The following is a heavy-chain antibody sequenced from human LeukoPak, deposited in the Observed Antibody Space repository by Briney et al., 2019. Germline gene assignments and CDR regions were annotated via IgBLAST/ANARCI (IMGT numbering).Heavy chain of an antibody. CDR1: GFTFSSYA. Sequence: GVSLRLSCAASGFTFSSYAMSWVRQAPGKGLEWVSAISGSGGSTYYADSVKGRFTISRDNSKNTLYLQMNSLRAEDTAVYYCAKVGDYYDSSGYYYARGFDYWGQGTLVTVSS. CDR2: ISGSGGST. J-gene: IGHJ4*02. V-gene: IGHV3-23*01. CDR3: AKVGDYYDSSGYYYARGFDY. D-gene: IGHD3-22*01.